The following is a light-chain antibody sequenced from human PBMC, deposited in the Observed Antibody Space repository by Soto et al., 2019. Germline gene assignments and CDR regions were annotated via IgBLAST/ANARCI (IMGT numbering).Light chain of an antibody. J-gene: IGLJ3*02. CDR1: SSNIGNNY. V-gene: IGLV1-51*01. CDR3: ATWDSSLSAFWV. CDR2: DNN. Sequence: QSVLTQPPSVSAAPGQKVTISCSGSSSNIGNNYVSWYQQLPGTAPKLLIYDNNKRPSGIPDRFSGSKSGTSATLGITGLQTGDEADYYCATWDSSLSAFWVFGGGTKLTVL.